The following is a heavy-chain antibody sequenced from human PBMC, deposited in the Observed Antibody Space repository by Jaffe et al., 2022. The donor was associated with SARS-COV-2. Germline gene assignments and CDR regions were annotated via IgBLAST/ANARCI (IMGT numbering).Heavy chain of an antibody. CDR1: GGSFSSYT. CDR2: TIPILGTE. CDR3: ATPGDGSGSFYFAS. J-gene: IGHJ4*02. Sequence: QVRLVQSGAEVRKPGSSVKVSCKTFGGSFSSYTINWVRQAPGQGLEWMGRTIPILGTEKYARSFQDRLTITADKSTSSAYMELSSLRSEDTAIYYCATPGDGSGSFYFASWGQGTLVTVSS. D-gene: IGHD3-10*01. V-gene: IGHV1-69*08.